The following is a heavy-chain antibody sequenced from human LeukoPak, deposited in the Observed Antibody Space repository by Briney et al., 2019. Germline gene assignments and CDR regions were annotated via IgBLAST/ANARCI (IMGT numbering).Heavy chain of an antibody. CDR1: GFTFSRYA. CDR3: AQQWLVRGAFDI. CDR2: ISGSGDNT. J-gene: IGHJ3*02. Sequence: PGGSLRLSCAASGFTFSRYAMSWVRQAPGKGLEWVSAISGSGDNTYYADSVKGRFTISRDNSKNTLNLQMNSLRAEDTAVYYCAQQWLVRGAFDIWGQGTMVTVSS. V-gene: IGHV3-23*01. D-gene: IGHD6-19*01.